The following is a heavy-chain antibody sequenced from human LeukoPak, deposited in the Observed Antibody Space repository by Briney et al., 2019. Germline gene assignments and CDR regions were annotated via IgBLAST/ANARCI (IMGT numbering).Heavy chain of an antibody. CDR3: ARGGLGSGGAATDY. V-gene: IGHV1-2*02. Sequence: ASVKVSCKASGYTFTGYYMHWVRQAPGQGLEWMGWINPNSGGTNYAQKFQGRVTMTRDTSISTAYMELSRLRSDDTALYYCARGGLGSGGAATDYWGQGTLVTVSS. CDR2: INPNSGGT. J-gene: IGHJ4*02. D-gene: IGHD2-15*01. CDR1: GYTFTGYY.